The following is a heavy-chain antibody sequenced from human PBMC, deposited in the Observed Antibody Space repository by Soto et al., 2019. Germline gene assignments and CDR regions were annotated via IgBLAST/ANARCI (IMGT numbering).Heavy chain of an antibody. CDR3: AKKVNSGSGSQYFDY. CDR2: ISYDGNDE. Sequence: GGSLRLSCVASGFTFSDFPLHWVRRAPGKGLEWVAVISYDGNDESYSDSVKGRFTISRDNSKTTVYLQMNSLRAEDTAIYYCAKKVNSGSGSQYFDYFGQGTLVTVSS. V-gene: IGHV3-30-3*02. CDR1: GFTFSDFP. J-gene: IGHJ4*02. D-gene: IGHD3-10*01.